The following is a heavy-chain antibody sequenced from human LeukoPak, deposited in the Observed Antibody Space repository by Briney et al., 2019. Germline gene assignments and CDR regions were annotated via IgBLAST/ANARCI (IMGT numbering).Heavy chain of an antibody. CDR3: ARSAAARRGLYFVS. J-gene: IGHJ4*02. CDR2: IYPGDSDT. V-gene: IGHV5-51*01. CDR1: GFTFSSYW. Sequence: GESLKISCKGSGFTFSSYWIGWVRQMPGKGLEWMGIIYPGDSDTRYSPSFQGQVTISADNSITTAYLQWSSLKASDTAMYYCARSAAARRGLYFVSWGQGTLVTISS. D-gene: IGHD6-6*01.